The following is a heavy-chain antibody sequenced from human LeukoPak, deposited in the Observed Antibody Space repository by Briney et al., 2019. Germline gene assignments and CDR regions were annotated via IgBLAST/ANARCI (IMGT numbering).Heavy chain of an antibody. CDR2: IKQDGSEK. CDR1: GFTFSSNW. J-gene: IGHJ4*02. Sequence: PGGSLRLSCAASGFTFSSNWMSWVRQAPGKGLEWVANIKQDGSEKYYVDSVKGRFTIYRDNAKNSLYLQMNSLRAEDTAVYYCARITYCGGDCYAPIAPDFDYWGQGTLVTVSS. V-gene: IGHV3-7*01. CDR3: ARITYCGGDCYAPIAPDFDY. D-gene: IGHD2-21*02.